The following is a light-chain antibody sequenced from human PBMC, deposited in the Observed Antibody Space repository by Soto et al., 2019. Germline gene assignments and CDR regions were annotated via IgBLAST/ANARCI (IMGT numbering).Light chain of an antibody. V-gene: IGKV1-33*01. CDR3: QHYDYLPPFT. CDR2: GAS. J-gene: IGKJ3*01. CDR1: QDIRKY. Sequence: DIQMTQSPSSLSASVGDRVTITCQASQDIRKYLSWYQQKPGKAPKLLIYGASYLETGVPSRFSGSGYGTDFTFTISSMQPEDTATYYCQHYDYLPPFTFGPGTKVAIK.